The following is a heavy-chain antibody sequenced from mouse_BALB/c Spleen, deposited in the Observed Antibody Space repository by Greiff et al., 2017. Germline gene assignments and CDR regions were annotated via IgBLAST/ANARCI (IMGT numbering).Heavy chain of an antibody. CDR3: ARDRGNPAWFAY. Sequence: VKVVESGPGLVAPSQSLSITCTVSGFSLTSYGVHWVRQPPGKGLEWLGVIWAGGSTNYNSALMSRLSISKDNSKSQVFLKMNSLQTDDTAMYYCARDRGNPAWFAYWGQGTLVTVSA. J-gene: IGHJ3*01. CDR2: IWAGGST. D-gene: IGHD2-1*01. V-gene: IGHV2-9*02. CDR1: GFSLTSYG.